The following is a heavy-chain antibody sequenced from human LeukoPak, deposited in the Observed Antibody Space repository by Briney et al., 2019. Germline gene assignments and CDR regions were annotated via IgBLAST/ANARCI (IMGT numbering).Heavy chain of an antibody. CDR2: IHSGGNI. CDR3: ASRHCSGGGCYFAGADPFDY. D-gene: IGHD2-15*01. Sequence: PGGSLRLSCAASGFTVSSTYMSWVRQAPGKGLEWVSVIHSGGNIYYIDSVKGRFTISRDTSKNTLYLQMNSLRVEDTAVYFCASRHCSGGGCYFAGADPFDYWGQGTLVTVSS. V-gene: IGHV3-53*01. CDR1: GFTVSSTY. J-gene: IGHJ4*02.